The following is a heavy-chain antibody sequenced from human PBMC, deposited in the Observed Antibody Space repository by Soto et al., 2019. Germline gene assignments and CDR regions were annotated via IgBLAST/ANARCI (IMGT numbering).Heavy chain of an antibody. J-gene: IGHJ5*02. CDR2: IIPIFGTA. CDR1: GGTFSSYA. CDR3: ARAPGSSSGWNNWFDP. Sequence: ASVKVSCKASGGTFSSYAISRVRQAPGQGLEWMGGIIPIFGTANYAQKFQGRVTITADESTSTAYMELSSLRSEDTAVYYCARAPGSSSGWNNWFDPWGQGTLVTVSS. D-gene: IGHD6-19*01. V-gene: IGHV1-69*13.